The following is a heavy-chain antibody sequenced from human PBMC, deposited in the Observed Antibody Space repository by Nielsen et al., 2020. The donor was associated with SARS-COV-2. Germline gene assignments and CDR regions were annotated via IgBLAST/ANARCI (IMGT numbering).Heavy chain of an antibody. CDR1: GFTFSNAW. D-gene: IGHD2-21*01. CDR2: IKSKTDGGTT. CDR3: TTETYWSIPADNWFDP. J-gene: IGHJ5*02. V-gene: IGHV3-15*01. Sequence: GESLKISCAASGFTFSNAWMSWVRQAPGKGLEWVGRIKSKTDGGTTDYAAPVKGRFTISRDDSKNTLYLQMNSLKTEDTAVYYCTTETYWSIPADNWFDPWGQGTLVTVSS.